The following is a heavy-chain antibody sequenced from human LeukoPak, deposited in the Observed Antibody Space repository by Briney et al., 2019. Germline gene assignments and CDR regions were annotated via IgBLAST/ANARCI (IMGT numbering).Heavy chain of an antibody. Sequence: GGPLRLSCAGSGFTVSSNYMSWVRQAPGKGLEWVSLIYSGGSTYYVDSVKGRFTISRDNSKNTLYLQMNSLRAEDTAVYYCASRDKGYYYGMDVWGQGTTVTVSS. CDR2: IYSGGST. V-gene: IGHV3-66*01. CDR1: GFTVSSNY. CDR3: ASRDKGYYYGMDV. D-gene: IGHD5-24*01. J-gene: IGHJ6*02.